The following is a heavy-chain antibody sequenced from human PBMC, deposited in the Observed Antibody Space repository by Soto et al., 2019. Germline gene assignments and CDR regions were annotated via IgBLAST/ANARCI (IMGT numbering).Heavy chain of an antibody. CDR1: GGTISRYY. Sequence: QVQLQESGPGLVKPSETLSLTCTVSGGTISRYYWSWIRQPPGKGLEWIGYMYNTGSTVYNPSFKSRGTISVDTSNNQLSLKLNSVTAADTAVYYCARDLWGYCGTDCYPLDVWGQGTTVTVSS. V-gene: IGHV4-59*01. D-gene: IGHD2-21*02. CDR3: ARDLWGYCGTDCYPLDV. J-gene: IGHJ6*02. CDR2: MYNTGST.